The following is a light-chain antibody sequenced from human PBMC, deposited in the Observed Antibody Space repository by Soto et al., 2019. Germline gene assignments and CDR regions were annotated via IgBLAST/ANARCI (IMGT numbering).Light chain of an antibody. J-gene: IGKJ1*01. V-gene: IGKV3-15*01. CDR3: QHNNNTWT. CDR2: AAS. Sequence: MTQSPTSLSVSPGDRATLSCRVSQRASSYLAWYQQKSGYAPMLLIYAASTRVTGISSRFSGSGSGTDFTLTISRLQSEDFADYYCQHNNNTWTFGQGTKVDIK. CDR1: QRASSY.